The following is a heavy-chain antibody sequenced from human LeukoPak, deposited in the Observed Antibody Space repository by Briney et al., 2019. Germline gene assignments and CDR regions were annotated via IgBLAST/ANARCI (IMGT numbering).Heavy chain of an antibody. V-gene: IGHV1-2*06. Sequence: ASVKVSCKASGYTFTGYYMHWVRQAPGQGLEWMERINPNSGGTNYAQKFQGRVTMTRDTSISTAYMELSRLRSDDTAVYYCARDRRATVTTPFYYYYGMDVWGQGTTVTVSS. J-gene: IGHJ6*02. CDR1: GYTFTGYY. CDR2: INPNSGGT. D-gene: IGHD4-17*01. CDR3: ARDRRATVTTPFYYYYGMDV.